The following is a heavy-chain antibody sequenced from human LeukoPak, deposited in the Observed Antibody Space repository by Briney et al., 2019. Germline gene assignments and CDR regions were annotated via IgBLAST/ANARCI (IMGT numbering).Heavy chain of an antibody. CDR2: ISGGVGST. Sequence: GGSLRLSCAASGFTFSSYAMSWVRQAPGKGLEWVSNISGGVGSTYYADSVKGRFTISRDNSENTLYLQMNSLRAEDTAAYYCAKDHRSYDILTGFYPPFDYWGQGTLVTVSS. V-gene: IGHV3-23*01. CDR3: AKDHRSYDILTGFYPPFDY. J-gene: IGHJ4*02. D-gene: IGHD3-9*01. CDR1: GFTFSSYA.